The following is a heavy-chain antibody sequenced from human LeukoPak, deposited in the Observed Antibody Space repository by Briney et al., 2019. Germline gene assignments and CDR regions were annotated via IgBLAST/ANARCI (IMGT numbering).Heavy chain of an antibody. Sequence: GGSLRLSCAASGFTFNIYAMNWVRQAPGRGLEWIAYIGPSDNTVHYADSVKGRFIISRDNAINSVHLQMYNLRAEDTAAYYCARDIASCIGTTCYDIRFDSWGQGTLVTVSS. D-gene: IGHD2-2*01. CDR3: ARDIASCIGTTCYDIRFDS. CDR2: IGPSDNTV. CDR1: GFTFNIYA. J-gene: IGHJ5*01. V-gene: IGHV3-48*01.